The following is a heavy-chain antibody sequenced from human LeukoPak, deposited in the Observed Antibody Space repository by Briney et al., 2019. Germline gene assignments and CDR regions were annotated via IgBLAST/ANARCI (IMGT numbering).Heavy chain of an antibody. CDR3: ARDSYASGGEGVIPY. CDR2: ISAYNGNT. Sequence: ASVKVSCKASGYTFTSYGISWVRQAPGQGLEWMGWISAYNGNTNYAQKLQGRVTMTTDTSTSTAYMELRSLRSDDTAVYYCARDSYASGGEGVIPYWGQGTLVTVSS. CDR1: GYTFTSYG. D-gene: IGHD3-16*02. V-gene: IGHV1-18*01. J-gene: IGHJ4*02.